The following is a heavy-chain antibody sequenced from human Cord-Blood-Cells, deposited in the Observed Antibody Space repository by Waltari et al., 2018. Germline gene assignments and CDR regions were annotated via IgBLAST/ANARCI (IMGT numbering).Heavy chain of an antibody. CDR3: ARGGYDFWSGYYWYFDL. D-gene: IGHD3-3*01. CDR1: GGSISSSSYY. V-gene: IGHV4-39*01. CDR2: IYYSGST. J-gene: IGHJ2*01. Sequence: QLQLQESGPGLVKPSETLSLTCTVSGGSISSSSYYWGWIRQPPGKGLEWIGSIYYSGSTDYNPTRKSRVTISVDTSKTQFSLKLSAVTAADTAVYYCARGGYDFWSGYYWYFDLWGRGTLVTVSS.